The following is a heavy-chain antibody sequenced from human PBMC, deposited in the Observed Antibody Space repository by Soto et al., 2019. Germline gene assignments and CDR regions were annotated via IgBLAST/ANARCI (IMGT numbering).Heavy chain of an antibody. CDR2: ISGSGGST. CDR1: GFTFRSYA. V-gene: IGHV3-23*01. CDR3: AKLTYDFWSGYSPYYYYMEV. Sequence: GGSLRLSCAASGFTFRSYAMSWVRQAPGKGLEWVSAISGSGGSTYYADSVKGRFTISRDNSKNTLYLQMSSLRAEDKAVYYCAKLTYDFWSGYSPYYYYMEVWGKGTTVTVSS. D-gene: IGHD3-3*01. J-gene: IGHJ6*03.